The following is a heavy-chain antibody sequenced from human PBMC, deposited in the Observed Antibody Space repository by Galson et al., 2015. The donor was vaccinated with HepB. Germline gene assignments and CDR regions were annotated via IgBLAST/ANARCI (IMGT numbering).Heavy chain of an antibody. CDR1: GFTFSSYG. CDR2: ISYDGSNK. D-gene: IGHD6-19*01. Sequence: SLRLSRAASGFTFSSYGMHWVRQAPGKGLEWVAVISYDGSNKYYADSVKGRFTISRDNSKNTLYLQMNSLGAEDTAVYYCAKVSRGWDLHPFFDYWGQGTLVTVSS. V-gene: IGHV3-30*18. CDR3: AKVSRGWDLHPFFDY. J-gene: IGHJ4*02.